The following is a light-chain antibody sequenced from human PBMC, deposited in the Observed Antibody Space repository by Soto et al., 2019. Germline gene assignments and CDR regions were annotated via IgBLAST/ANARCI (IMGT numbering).Light chain of an antibody. CDR1: QDITHY. CDR2: AAS. CDR3: QQYYSAPRT. Sequence: DIQMTQSPSSLSASVGDRVTITCRASQDITHYLAWHQQKPGKAPQLLIYAASALQSGVPSRFSGSRSGTDFTLTISSLQPEDVATYYCQQYYSAPRTFGPGTKVDLK. J-gene: IGKJ3*01. V-gene: IGKV1-27*01.